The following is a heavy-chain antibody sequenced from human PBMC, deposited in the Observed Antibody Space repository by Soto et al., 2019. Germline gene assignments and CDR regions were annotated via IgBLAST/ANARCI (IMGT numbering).Heavy chain of an antibody. Sequence: EVQLLESGGGLVQPGGSLRLSCGASGFSFSSFAVSWFRQAPGKGLEWVSFIRGSGLKTNYADSVKGRFTISRDNSKETVYRQMNSLRAEDTAVYYCAKGADFGDFVGGGYFDYWGQGPLVTVSS. V-gene: IGHV3-23*01. D-gene: IGHD4-17*01. J-gene: IGHJ4*02. CDR3: AKGADFGDFVGGGYFDY. CDR2: IRGSGLKT. CDR1: GFSFSSFA.